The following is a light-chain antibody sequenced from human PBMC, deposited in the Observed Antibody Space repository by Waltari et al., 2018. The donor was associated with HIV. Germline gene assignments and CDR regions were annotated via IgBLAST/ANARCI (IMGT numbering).Light chain of an antibody. V-gene: IGLV2-8*01. J-gene: IGLJ6*01. CDR2: EVN. CDR3: SSYAGSGNLLL. Sequence: QSALTQPPAASGSPGQSVTISCTGTSNDIGPYNYVSWYQQHPDKAPRLLISEVNKRPSGVPCRFSGSKSGNTASLTVSGLQAEDEADYYCSSYAGSGNLLLFGGGTKVTVL. CDR1: SNDIGPYNY.